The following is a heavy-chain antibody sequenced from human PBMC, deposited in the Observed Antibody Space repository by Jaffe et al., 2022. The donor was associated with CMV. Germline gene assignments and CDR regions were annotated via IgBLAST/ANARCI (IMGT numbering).Heavy chain of an antibody. CDR1: GFTFSSYA. CDR3: AKRTGGSGSYVRESGV. D-gene: IGHD3-10*01. V-gene: IGHV3-23*01. CDR2: ISGSGGST. J-gene: IGHJ4*02. Sequence: EVQLLESGGGLVQPGGSLRLSCAASGFTFSSYAMSWVRQAPGKGLEWVSAISGSGGSTYYADSVKGRFTISRDNSKNTLYLQMNSLRAEDTAVYYCAKRTGGSGSYVRESGVWGQGTLVTVSS.